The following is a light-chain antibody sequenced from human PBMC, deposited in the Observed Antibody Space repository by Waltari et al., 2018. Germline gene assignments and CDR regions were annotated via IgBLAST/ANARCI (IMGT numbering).Light chain of an antibody. CDR3: CSFTSVKTYV. J-gene: IGLJ1*01. CDR1: VNDVFGVGY. CDR2: DVK. V-gene: IGLV2-14*03. Sequence: HSALTQPASVSGSPGQSIPISCTGIVNDVFGVGYVLWYRQHPGKAPKLLIYDVKNRPPGVSDRFSGTKSGNTASLTISGLQADDETDYYCCSFTSVKTYVFGTGTKVTVL.